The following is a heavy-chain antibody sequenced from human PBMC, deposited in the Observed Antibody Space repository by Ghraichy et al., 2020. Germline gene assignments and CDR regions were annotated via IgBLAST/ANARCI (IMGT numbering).Heavy chain of an antibody. Sequence: SETLSLTCAVSGGSISSGGYSWSWIRQPPGKGLEWIGYIYHSGSTYYNPSLKSRVTISVDRSKNQFSLKLSSVTAADTAVYYCARGDYDFWSGYYPLSPFQRWGQGTLVTVSS. CDR2: IYHSGST. J-gene: IGHJ1*01. V-gene: IGHV4-30-2*01. CDR1: GGSISSGGYS. D-gene: IGHD3-3*01. CDR3: ARGDYDFWSGYYPLSPFQR.